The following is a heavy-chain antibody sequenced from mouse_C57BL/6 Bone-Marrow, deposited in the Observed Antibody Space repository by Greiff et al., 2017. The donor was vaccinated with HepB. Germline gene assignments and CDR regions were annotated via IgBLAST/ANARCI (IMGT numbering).Heavy chain of an antibody. D-gene: IGHD2-5*01. J-gene: IGHJ4*01. CDR2: IDPSDSYT. CDR1: GYTFTSYW. Sequence: QVQLQQPGAELVKPGASVKLSCKASGYTFTSYWMQWVKQRPGQGLEWIGEIDPSDSYTNYNQKFKGKATLTVDTSSSTAYMQLSSLTSEDSAVYYCARSSYYSNYVGGYAMDYWGQGTSVTVSS. V-gene: IGHV1-50*01. CDR3: ARSSYYSNYVGGYAMDY.